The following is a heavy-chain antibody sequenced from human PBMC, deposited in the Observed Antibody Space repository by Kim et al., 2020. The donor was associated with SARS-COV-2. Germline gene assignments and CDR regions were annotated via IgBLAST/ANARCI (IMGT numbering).Heavy chain of an antibody. V-gene: IGHV1-18*01. J-gene: IGHJ4*02. Sequence: NGNTNYAQKLQGRVTMTTDTSTSTAYMELRSLRSDDTAVYYCARDAGEAYWGQGTLVTVSS. CDR2: NGNT. D-gene: IGHD2-21*01. CDR3: ARDAGEAY.